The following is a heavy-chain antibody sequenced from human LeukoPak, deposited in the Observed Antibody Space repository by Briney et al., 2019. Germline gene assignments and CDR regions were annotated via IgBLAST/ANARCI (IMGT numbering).Heavy chain of an antibody. CDR2: INHSGST. CDR1: GGSFSGYY. V-gene: IGHV4-34*01. D-gene: IGHD4-23*01. J-gene: IGHJ4*02. CDR3: ASGRWNYFDY. Sequence: KASETLSLTCAVYGGSFSGYYRSWIRQPPGKGLEWIGEINHSGSTNYNPSLKSRVTISVDTSKNQFSLKLSSVTAADTAVYYCASGRWNYFDYWGQGTLVTVSS.